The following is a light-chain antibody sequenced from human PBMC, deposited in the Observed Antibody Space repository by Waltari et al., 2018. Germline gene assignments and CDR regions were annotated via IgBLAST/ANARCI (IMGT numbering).Light chain of an antibody. CDR3: QQYYSFPDT. CDR1: RSVLDTCLNKHR. CDR2: WAS. Sequence: VVTQSPDSLALSLGERATINCRSSRSVLDTCLNKHRLAWYQQKPGQAPKMLFYWASTREIGVPDRFSASGSGTEFTLTISSLQAEDVAVYYCQQYYSFPDTFGQGTKLEIK. J-gene: IGKJ2*01. V-gene: IGKV4-1*01.